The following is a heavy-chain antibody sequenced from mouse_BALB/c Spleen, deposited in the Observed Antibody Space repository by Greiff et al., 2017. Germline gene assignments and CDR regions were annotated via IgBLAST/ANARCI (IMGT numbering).Heavy chain of an antibody. CDR3: ARRRGYGNYLAY. CDR2: ISYSGST. D-gene: IGHD2-1*01. CDR1: GYSITSDYA. Sequence: VQLKQSGPGLVKPSQSLSLTCTVTGYSITSDYAWNWIRQFPGNKLEWMGYISYSGSTSYNPSLKSRISITRDTSKNQFFLQLNSVTTEDTATYYCARRRGYGNYLAYWGQGTLVTVSA. J-gene: IGHJ3*01. V-gene: IGHV3-2*02.